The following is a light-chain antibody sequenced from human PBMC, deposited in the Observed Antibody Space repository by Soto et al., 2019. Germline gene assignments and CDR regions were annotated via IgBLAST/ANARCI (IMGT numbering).Light chain of an antibody. J-gene: IGLJ2*01. CDR2: SND. CDR3: ATWDDSLSGVV. V-gene: IGLV1-47*02. CDR1: SSNIETNA. Sequence: QSVLTQPPSASGTPGQRVTISCSGSSSNIETNAIFWHQQLPGSAPKLLIYSNDQRPSGVPDRFSASKSGTSASLAISGLRSEDEAEYFCATWDDSLSGVVFGGGTKVTVL.